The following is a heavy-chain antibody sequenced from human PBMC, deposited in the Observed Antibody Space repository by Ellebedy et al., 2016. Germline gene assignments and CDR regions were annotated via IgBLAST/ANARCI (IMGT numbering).Heavy chain of an antibody. D-gene: IGHD3-22*01. J-gene: IGHJ3*01. V-gene: IGHV3-23*01. CDR3: AKDFSDISMILQN. CDR1: GFTFSSYA. Sequence: GESLKISCAASGFTFSSYAMSWVRQAPGKGLEWVSGITGSGGRTYYADSVNGGFTISRDNSKNTLYLQMNSLRVEDTAIYFCAKDFSDISMILQNWGQGTMVTVSS. CDR2: ITGSGGRT.